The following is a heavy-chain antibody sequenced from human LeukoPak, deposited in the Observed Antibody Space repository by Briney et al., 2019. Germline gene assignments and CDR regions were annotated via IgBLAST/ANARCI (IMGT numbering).Heavy chain of an antibody. D-gene: IGHD3-10*01. CDR3: AKGSGHSYYYLDV. CDR2: ILYDGSNK. Sequence: PGGSLRLSCAASGFTFNNYGMHWVRQAPGKGLEWVAFILYDGSNKYYADSVKGRFTISRDNSKNTLYLQMNSLRAEDTAAYYCAKGSGHSYYYLDVWGKGTTVTVSS. V-gene: IGHV3-30*02. CDR1: GFTFNNYG. J-gene: IGHJ6*03.